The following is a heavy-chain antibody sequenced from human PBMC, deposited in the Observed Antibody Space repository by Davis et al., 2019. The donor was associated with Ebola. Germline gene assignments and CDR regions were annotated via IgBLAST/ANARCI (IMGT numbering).Heavy chain of an antibody. CDR2: INHSGST. J-gene: IGHJ6*02. CDR3: ARVRVVVAAKYYYYYGMDV. CDR1: GGSFSSYY. V-gene: IGHV4-34*01. D-gene: IGHD2-15*01. Sequence: MPSETLSLTCAVYGGSFSSYYWSWIRQPPGKGLEWIGEINHSGSTNYNPSLKSRVTMSVDTSKNQFSLKLTSVTAADTAVYYCARVRVVVAAKYYYYYGMDVWGQGTTVTVSS.